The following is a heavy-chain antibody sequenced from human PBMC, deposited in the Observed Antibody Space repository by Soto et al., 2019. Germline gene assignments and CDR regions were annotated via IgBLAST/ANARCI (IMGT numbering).Heavy chain of an antibody. CDR2: INPNSGGT. Sequence: GASVKVSCKASGYTFTGYYMHWVRQAPGQGLEWMGWINPNSGGTNYAQKFQGWVTMTRDTSISTAYMELSRLRSDDTAVYYCARGSHRVVGSWFDPWGQGTLVTVSS. CDR1: GYTFTGYY. J-gene: IGHJ5*02. D-gene: IGHD3-10*01. V-gene: IGHV1-2*04. CDR3: ARGSHRVVGSWFDP.